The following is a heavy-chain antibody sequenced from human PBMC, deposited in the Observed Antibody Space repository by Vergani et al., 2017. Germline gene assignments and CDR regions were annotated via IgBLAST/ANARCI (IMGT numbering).Heavy chain of an antibody. Sequence: VEAGGGLVKPGGSLRLSCTASGFTFQAFAFHWVRKVPGRGLEWVSGIDRNYGVKNGNSFECLFSISRENAKKAVFLQMNNLRHEDTALYFCVKDNDYDADGPFDLWGRGTLVTVSS. D-gene: IGHD3-16*01. V-gene: IGHV3-9*01. CDR3: VKDNDYDADGPFDL. CDR1: GFTFQAFA. J-gene: IGHJ2*01. CDR2: IDRNYGVK.